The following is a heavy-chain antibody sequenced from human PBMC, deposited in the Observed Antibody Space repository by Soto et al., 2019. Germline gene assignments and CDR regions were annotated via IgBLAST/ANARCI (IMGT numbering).Heavy chain of an antibody. D-gene: IGHD3-10*01. CDR3: ARDFGSDATGYYGMDV. CDR1: GFTVTSIY. V-gene: IGHV3-66*01. J-gene: IGHJ6*02. CDR2: IYSGGAI. Sequence: GGSLRLSCAASGFTVTSIYMSWVRQTPGKGLEWVSLIYSGGAIVYADSVMGRFTVSRDNSRNTMFLQMNSLRAGDTAVYFCARDFGSDATGYYGMDVWGQGTTVTVSS.